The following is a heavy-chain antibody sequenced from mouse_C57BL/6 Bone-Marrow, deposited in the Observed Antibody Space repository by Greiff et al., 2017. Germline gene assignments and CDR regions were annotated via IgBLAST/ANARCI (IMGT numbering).Heavy chain of an antibody. CDR2: ISSGSSTI. CDR3: ASAYAMDY. J-gene: IGHJ4*01. V-gene: IGHV5-17*01. Sequence: EVMLVESGGGLVKPGGSLKLSCAASGFTFSDYGMHWVRQAPEKGLEWVAYISSGSSTIYYADTVKGRFTISRDNAKNTLFLQMTSLCSEDTAMYYCASAYAMDYWGQGTSVTVSS. CDR1: GFTFSDYG.